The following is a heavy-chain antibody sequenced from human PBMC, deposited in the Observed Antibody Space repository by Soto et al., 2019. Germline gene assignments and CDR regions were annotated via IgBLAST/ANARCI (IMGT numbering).Heavy chain of an antibody. CDR3: ARSEYSSSSGSAY. V-gene: IGHV1-69*05. J-gene: IGHJ4*02. CDR2: IIPIFGTA. CDR1: GGTFSSYA. Sequence: ASVKVSCKASGGTFSSYAISWVRQAPGQGLEWMGGIIPIFGTANYAQKLQGRVTMTTDTSTSTAYMELRSLRSDDTAVYYCARSEYSSSSGSAYWGQGTLVTVS. D-gene: IGHD6-6*01.